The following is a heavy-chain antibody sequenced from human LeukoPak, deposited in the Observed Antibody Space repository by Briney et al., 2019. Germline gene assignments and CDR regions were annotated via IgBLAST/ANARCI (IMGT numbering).Heavy chain of an antibody. CDR3: ARDLSLDYYGSGSLNY. CDR1: GFTFSSYS. CDR2: ITNNSSYI. Sequence: GGSLRLSCAASGFTFSSYSMNWVRQAPGKGLEWVSSITNNSSYIYYADSVKGRFTISRDNAKNSLYLQMNSLRAEDTAVYYCARDLSLDYYGSGSLNYWGQGTLVTVSS. V-gene: IGHV3-21*01. D-gene: IGHD3-10*01. J-gene: IGHJ4*02.